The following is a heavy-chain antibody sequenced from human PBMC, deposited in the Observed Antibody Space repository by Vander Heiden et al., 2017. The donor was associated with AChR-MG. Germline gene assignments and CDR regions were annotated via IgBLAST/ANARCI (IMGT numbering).Heavy chain of an antibody. V-gene: IGHV4-34*01. Sequence: QVQLQQWGAGLLKPSETLSLTCAVYGGSFSGYYWSWIRQPPGKGLEWIGEINHSGSTNYNPSLKSRVTISVDTSKNQFSLKLSSVTAADTAVYYCARGPPIAAAGAWFDPWGQGTLVTVSS. J-gene: IGHJ5*02. CDR1: GGSFSGYY. CDR3: ARGPPIAAAGAWFDP. D-gene: IGHD6-13*01. CDR2: INHSGST.